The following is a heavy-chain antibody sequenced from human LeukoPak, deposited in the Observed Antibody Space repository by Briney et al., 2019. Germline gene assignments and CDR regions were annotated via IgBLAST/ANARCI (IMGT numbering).Heavy chain of an antibody. Sequence: SETLSLTCAVYGGSFSGYHWSWIRQPPGKGLEWIGEINHSGSTNYNPSLKSRVTISVDTSKNQFSLKLSSVTAADTAVYYCARGVIWGSPDYWGQGTLVTVSS. CDR3: ARGVIWGSPDY. J-gene: IGHJ4*02. CDR1: GGSFSGYH. V-gene: IGHV4-34*01. D-gene: IGHD3-16*01. CDR2: INHSGST.